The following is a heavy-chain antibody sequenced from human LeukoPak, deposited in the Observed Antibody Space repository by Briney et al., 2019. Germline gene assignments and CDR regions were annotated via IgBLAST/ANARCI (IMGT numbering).Heavy chain of an antibody. J-gene: IGHJ4*02. CDR3: AKVWFGERTFEY. CDR2: ISGGST. D-gene: IGHD3-10*01. CDR1: GFTFSSYA. V-gene: IGHV3-23*01. Sequence: GGSLRLSCAASGFTFSSYAMSWVRQAPGKGLEWVSLISGGSTYFADSVKGRLTISRDNSKNTLYLQMSSLRAEDTAVYYCAKVWFGERTFEYWGQGTLVTVSS.